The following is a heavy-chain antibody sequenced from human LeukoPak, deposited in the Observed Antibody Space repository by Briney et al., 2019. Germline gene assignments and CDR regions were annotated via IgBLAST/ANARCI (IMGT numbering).Heavy chain of an antibody. J-gene: IGHJ3*02. Sequence: PSETLSLTCTVSGGSISSSSYYWGWIRQPPGKGLEWIGSIDYSGSTYYNPSLKSRVTISVDTSKNQFSLKLSAVTAADTAVYYCARKRWGLDIWGQGTMVTVSS. CDR3: ARKRWGLDI. CDR1: GGSISSSSYY. V-gene: IGHV4-39*01. CDR2: IDYSGST. D-gene: IGHD4-23*01.